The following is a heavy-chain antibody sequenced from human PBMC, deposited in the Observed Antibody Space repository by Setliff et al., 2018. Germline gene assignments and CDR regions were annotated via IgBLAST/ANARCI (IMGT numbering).Heavy chain of an antibody. D-gene: IGHD1-1*01. Sequence: GESLKISCKGSGYSFTSNWIAWVRQMPGKGLEWMGIIYPGDSDTRYSPSFQGQVTISADKSISTAYLQWSSLKASDTAIYYCARHFRNWYFDYWGQGTLVTVSS. CDR3: ARHFRNWYFDY. J-gene: IGHJ4*02. CDR1: GYSFTSNW. CDR2: IYPGDSDT. V-gene: IGHV5-51*01.